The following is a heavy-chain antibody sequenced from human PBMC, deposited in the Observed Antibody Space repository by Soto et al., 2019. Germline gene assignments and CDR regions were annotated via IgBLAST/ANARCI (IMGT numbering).Heavy chain of an antibody. J-gene: IGHJ4*02. D-gene: IGHD3-10*01. CDR2: IYYSGST. Sequence: SETLSLTCTVSGGSVSSGSYYWSWIRQPPGKALEWIGYIYYSGSTNYNPSLKSRVTISVDTSKNQFSLKLSSVTAADTAVYYCARSGRFGESRRYYFDYWGQGTLVTVSS. CDR3: ARSGRFGESRRYYFDY. CDR1: GGSVSSGSYY. V-gene: IGHV4-61*01.